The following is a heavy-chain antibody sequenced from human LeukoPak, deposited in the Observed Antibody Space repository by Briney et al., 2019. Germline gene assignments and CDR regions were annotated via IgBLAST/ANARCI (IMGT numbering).Heavy chain of an antibody. Sequence: ASVKVSCKTSGYTFNSYGISWVRQAPGQGLEWMGWINPNSGGTNYAQKFQGRVTMTRDTSISTAYMELSRLRSDDTAVYYCAREGIAAAGDFDYWGQGTLVTVSS. D-gene: IGHD6-13*01. CDR3: AREGIAAAGDFDY. V-gene: IGHV1-2*02. CDR1: GYTFNSYG. J-gene: IGHJ4*02. CDR2: INPNSGGT.